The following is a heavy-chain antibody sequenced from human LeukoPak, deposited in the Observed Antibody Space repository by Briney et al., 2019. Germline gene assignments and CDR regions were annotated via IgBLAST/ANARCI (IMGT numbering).Heavy chain of an antibody. J-gene: IGHJ5*02. CDR2: INPNSGGT. CDR3: ARDSGSSAYSFLP. Sequence: GASVKVSCKASGYTFTGYYMHWVRQAPGQGLEWMGWINPNSGGTNYAQKFQGRVTMTRDTSISAAYMELSRLRSDDTAVYFCARDSGSSAYSFLPWGQGTLVTVSS. D-gene: IGHD3-22*01. CDR1: GYTFTGYY. V-gene: IGHV1-2*02.